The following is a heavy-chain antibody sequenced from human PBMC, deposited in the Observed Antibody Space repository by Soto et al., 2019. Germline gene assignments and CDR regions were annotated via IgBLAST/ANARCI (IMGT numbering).Heavy chain of an antibody. CDR3: ARRGCLGGTYLDY. D-gene: IGHD3-16*01. V-gene: IGHV3-23*01. Sequence: EVQLLESGGGLLQPGGSLRLSCAAFGFTFSTYAMSWVRQAPGKGLEWVSSISNSGGSTYYADSVKGRFTISRDNSKDTLYLQRSSLRDEDTAVYYCARRGCLGGTYLDYWGQGTLVTVSS. CDR1: GFTFSTYA. CDR2: ISNSGGST. J-gene: IGHJ4*02.